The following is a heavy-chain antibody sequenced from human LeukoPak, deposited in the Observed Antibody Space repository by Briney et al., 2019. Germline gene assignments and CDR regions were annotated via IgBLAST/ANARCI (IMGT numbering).Heavy chain of an antibody. CDR1: GFTFSSYG. V-gene: IGHV3-30*02. CDR2: IRYDGSNK. CDR3: AKGDSSGYWPYYMGV. Sequence: PGGSLRLSCAASGFTFSSYGMHWVRQAPGKGLEWVAFIRYDGSNKYYADSVKGRFTISRDNSKNTLYLQMNSLRAEDTAVYYCAKGDSSGYWPYYMGVWGKGTTVTISS. J-gene: IGHJ6*03. D-gene: IGHD3-22*01.